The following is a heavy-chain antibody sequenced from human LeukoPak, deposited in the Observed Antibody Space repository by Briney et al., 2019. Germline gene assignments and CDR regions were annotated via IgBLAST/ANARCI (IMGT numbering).Heavy chain of an antibody. V-gene: IGHV1-8*03. CDR3: ARGAVAGSLFAFDI. CDR1: GYTFTSYD. Sequence: ASVKVSFKASGYTFTSYDINWVRQATGQGLEWMGWMNPNSGNTGYAQKFQGRVTITRNTSISTAYMELSSLRSEDTAVYYCARGAVAGSLFAFDIWGQGTMVTVSS. CDR2: MNPNSGNT. J-gene: IGHJ3*02. D-gene: IGHD6-19*01.